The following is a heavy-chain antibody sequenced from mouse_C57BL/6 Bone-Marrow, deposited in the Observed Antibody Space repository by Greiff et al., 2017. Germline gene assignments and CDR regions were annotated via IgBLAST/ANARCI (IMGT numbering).Heavy chain of an antibody. J-gene: IGHJ3*01. V-gene: IGHV1-9*01. CDR2: IFPGSGST. D-gene: IGHD2-3*01. CDR1: GYTFTGYW. Sequence: QVQLQQSGAELMKPGASVKLSCTATGYTFTGYWIEWVKQRPGHGLEWIGEIFPGSGSTNYTEKFKGKDTFTADTSSNTAYMQLSSLTTVDSAVXDCACSGDGYHLAYWGQGTLVTVSA. CDR3: ACSGDGYHLAY.